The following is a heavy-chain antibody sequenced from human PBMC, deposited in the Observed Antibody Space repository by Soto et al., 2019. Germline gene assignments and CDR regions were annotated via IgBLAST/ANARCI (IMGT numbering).Heavy chain of an antibody. J-gene: IGHJ4*02. CDR3: ARSPQVGATIDYFAY. CDR1: GFTFSNYG. V-gene: IGHV3-33*01. Sequence: QVQLVESGGGAVQPGRSLRLSCAASGFTFSNYGMHWVRQAPGKGLEWVAVTWYDGSNKHYADSVKGRFTISRDNSNNTLYLQMSSLRPEDTAVYYCARSPQVGATIDYFAYWGQGTLVTVSS. CDR2: TWYDGSNK. D-gene: IGHD1-26*01.